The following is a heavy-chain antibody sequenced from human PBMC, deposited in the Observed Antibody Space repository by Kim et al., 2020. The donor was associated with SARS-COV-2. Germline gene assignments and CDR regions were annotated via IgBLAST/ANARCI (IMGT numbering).Heavy chain of an antibody. CDR3: ARDADIVAPYYYNGMDV. CDR2: ISGTSNST. Sequence: GGSLRLSCAASGFSFSGYNMNWVRQAPGKGLEWISYISGTSNSTNYADSVKGRFTISRDNAKNTLYLQMSSLTDEDTAVYYCARDADIVAPYYYNGMDV. D-gene: IGHD2-2*01. J-gene: IGHJ6*01. CDR1: GFSFSGYN. V-gene: IGHV3-48*02.